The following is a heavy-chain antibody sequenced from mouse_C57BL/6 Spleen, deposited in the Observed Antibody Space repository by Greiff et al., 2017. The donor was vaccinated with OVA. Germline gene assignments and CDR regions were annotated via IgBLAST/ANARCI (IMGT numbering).Heavy chain of an antibody. V-gene: IGHV1-72*01. CDR2: IDPNSGGT. CDR3: ARSETTVVAHWYFDV. CDR1: GYTFTSYW. J-gene: IGHJ1*03. Sequence: VQLQQPGAELVKPGASVKLSCKASGYTFTSYWMHWVKQRPGRGLEWIGRIDPNSGGTKYNEKFKSKATLTVDKPSSTAYMQLSSLTSEDSAVYYCARSETTVVAHWYFDVWGTGTTVTVSS. D-gene: IGHD1-1*01.